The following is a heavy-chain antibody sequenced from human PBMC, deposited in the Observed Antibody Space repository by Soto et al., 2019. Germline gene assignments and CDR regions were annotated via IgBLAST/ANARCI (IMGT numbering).Heavy chain of an antibody. J-gene: IGHJ6*02. CDR3: AKSGTGTNYGMDV. CDR2: ISYDGSNK. CDR1: GFTFSSYG. Sequence: PGGSLRLSCAASGFTFSSYGMHWVRQAPGKGLEWVAVISYDGSNKYYADSVKGRFTISRDNSKNTLYLQMNSLRAEDTAVYYCAKSGTGTNYGMDVWGQGTTVTVSS. V-gene: IGHV3-30*18. D-gene: IGHD1-1*01.